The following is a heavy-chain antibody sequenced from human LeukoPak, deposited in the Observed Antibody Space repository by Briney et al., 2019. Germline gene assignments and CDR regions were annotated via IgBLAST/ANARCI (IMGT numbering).Heavy chain of an antibody. D-gene: IGHD1-14*01. V-gene: IGHV3-33*01. CDR2: IWYDGSQR. CDR1: GFIFSTYG. J-gene: IGHJ4*02. Sequence: GGSLRLSCVASGFIFSTYGLHWVRQSPGRGLEWVAVIWYDGSQRYYADSVKGRFAISRDDSQNTIYLQMDSLRAEDTAVYYCATSSPRNYFDHWGQGTLVTVSS. CDR3: ATSSPRNYFDH.